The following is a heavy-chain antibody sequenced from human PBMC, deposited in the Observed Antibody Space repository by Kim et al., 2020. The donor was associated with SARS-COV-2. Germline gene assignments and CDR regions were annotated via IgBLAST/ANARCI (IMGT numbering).Heavy chain of an antibody. CDR3: ARDGRTTVKAFDI. D-gene: IGHD4-4*01. CDR2: IKQDGSEK. CDR1: GFTFSTYW. J-gene: IGHJ3*02. V-gene: IGHV3-7*01. Sequence: GGSLRLSCAASGFTFSTYWMSWVRQAPGKGLEWVANIKQDGSEKYYVDSVKGRFTISRDNAKNSLYLQMNSLRAEDTAVYYCARDGRTTVKAFDIWGQGTMVTVSS.